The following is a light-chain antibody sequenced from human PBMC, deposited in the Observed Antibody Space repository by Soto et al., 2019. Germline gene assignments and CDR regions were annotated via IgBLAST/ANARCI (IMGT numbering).Light chain of an antibody. Sequence: DIQMTQSPSSLSASVGDRVAITCRACQSISSYLNWYQQKPGKAPKLLIYAASSLQSGVPSRFSGSGSGTDFTLTISSLQPEDFATYYCQQSYSTPWTFGQGTKVDIK. CDR2: AAS. J-gene: IGKJ1*01. V-gene: IGKV1-39*01. CDR3: QQSYSTPWT. CDR1: QSISSY.